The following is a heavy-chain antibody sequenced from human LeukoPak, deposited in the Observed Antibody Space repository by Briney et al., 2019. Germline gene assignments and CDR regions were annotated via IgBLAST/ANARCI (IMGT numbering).Heavy chain of an antibody. V-gene: IGHV6-1*01. Sequence: SQTLSLTCAISGDSVSSNSATWNWIRQSPSRGLEWLGRAYYRSNWDNDYAVSVKSRITINPDTSKNQFSLQLKSVTPEDTAVYYCARNYYGSASYYSHFDYWGQGTLVTVSS. CDR2: AYYRSNWDN. J-gene: IGHJ4*02. CDR3: ARNYYGSASYYSHFDY. CDR1: GDSVSSNSAT. D-gene: IGHD3-10*01.